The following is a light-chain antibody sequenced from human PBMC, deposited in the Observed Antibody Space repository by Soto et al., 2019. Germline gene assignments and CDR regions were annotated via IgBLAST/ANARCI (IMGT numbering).Light chain of an antibody. J-gene: IGKJ3*01. CDR3: QQYGGSPFT. V-gene: IGKV3-20*01. CDR1: KSVSSSY. CDR2: GAS. Sequence: ESLLTQSPGTLSLSPGERAPLSCRASKSVSSSYSAWYQQNPGQAPRLLIYGASSRATGIPDRFSGSGSGTDFTLTISRLEPEDFAVYYCQQYGGSPFTFGPGTKVDIK.